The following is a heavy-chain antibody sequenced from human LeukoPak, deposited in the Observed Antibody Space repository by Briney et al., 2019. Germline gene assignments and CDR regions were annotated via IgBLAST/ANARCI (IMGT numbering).Heavy chain of an antibody. CDR2: INSDGSST. D-gene: IGHD3-22*01. CDR1: GFTFSSYW. CDR3: VSQIGYDSSGYTFDY. J-gene: IGHJ4*02. Sequence: GGSLRLSCAASGFTFSSYWMHWVRQAPGKGLVWVSRINSDGSSTSYADSVKGRFTISRDNAKNTLYLQMNSLRAEDTAVYYCVSQIGYDSSGYTFDYWGQGTLVTVSS. V-gene: IGHV3-74*01.